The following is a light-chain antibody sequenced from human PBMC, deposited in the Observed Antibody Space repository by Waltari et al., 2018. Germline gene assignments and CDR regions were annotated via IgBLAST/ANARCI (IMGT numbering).Light chain of an antibody. CDR1: QGINIY. V-gene: IGKV3-20*01. CDR3: QQYVKSAIT. Sequence: EIGLTQSPGTLSLSPGERATLSCRASQGINIYLAWYQQKPGQAPRLLIYGASTRATGTPDRFGGSGSGTDFTLTITRLEPEDSAVYYCQQYVKSAITFGQGTRLEIK. J-gene: IGKJ5*01. CDR2: GAS.